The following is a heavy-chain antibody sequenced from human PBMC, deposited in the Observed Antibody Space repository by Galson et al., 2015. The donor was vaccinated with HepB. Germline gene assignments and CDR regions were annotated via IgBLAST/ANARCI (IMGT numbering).Heavy chain of an antibody. J-gene: IGHJ5*02. D-gene: IGHD6-13*01. Sequence: SVKVSCKASGFTFISHPMHWVRQAPGQGLEWMGWINPNSGDTKYAQKFEGRVTITRDTSISTPHMEMSRLRSDDTAVYYCARGAAVATNWFDPWGQGTLVTVSS. V-gene: IGHV1-2*02. CDR2: INPNSGDT. CDR3: ARGAAVATNWFDP. CDR1: GFTFISHP.